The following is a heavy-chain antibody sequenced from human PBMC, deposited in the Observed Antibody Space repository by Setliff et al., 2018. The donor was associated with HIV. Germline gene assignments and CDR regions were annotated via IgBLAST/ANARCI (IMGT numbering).Heavy chain of an antibody. D-gene: IGHD5-12*01. Sequence: LSLTCSVSGGSISSHHWSWIRQPPGKGLEWIGSIYNSGSTNYNPSLTSRVAISVDTSKHQFSLKLSSVTAADTAVYYCARGDYPLSTVATIKGVVWFDPWGQGTLVTVSS. CDR2: IYNSGST. V-gene: IGHV4-59*11. CDR1: GGSISSHH. J-gene: IGHJ5*02. CDR3: ARGDYPLSTVATIKGVVWFDP.